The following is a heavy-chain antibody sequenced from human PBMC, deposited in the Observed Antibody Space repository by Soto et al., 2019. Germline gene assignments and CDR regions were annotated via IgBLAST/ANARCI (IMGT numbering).Heavy chain of an antibody. D-gene: IGHD1-7*01. Sequence: EVQLLESGGGLVQPGGSLRLSCAASGFTFSTFAMSWVRQAPGKGLEWVSAISGSGGSTYYANSVKGRFTISRDNSKNTMYLQMNGLRAEDTAVYYCAKSTRNYPQGGTKGYYYGMDVWGQGTTVTVSS. CDR3: AKSTRNYPQGGTKGYYYGMDV. V-gene: IGHV3-23*01. CDR2: ISGSGGST. CDR1: GFTFSTFA. J-gene: IGHJ6*02.